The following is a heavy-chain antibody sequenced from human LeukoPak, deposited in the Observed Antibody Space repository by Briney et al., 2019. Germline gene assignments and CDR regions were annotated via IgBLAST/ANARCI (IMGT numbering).Heavy chain of an antibody. Sequence: ASVKVSCKASGYTFTSYYMHWVRQAPGHGLEWMGIINPSGGSTSYAQKFQGRVTMTRDTSTSTVYMELSSLRSEDTAVYYCAREEGCSGGSCYSRSHFDYWGQGTLVTVSS. CDR3: AREEGCSGGSCYSRSHFDY. CDR1: GYTFTSYY. J-gene: IGHJ4*02. D-gene: IGHD2-15*01. V-gene: IGHV1-46*01. CDR2: INPSGGST.